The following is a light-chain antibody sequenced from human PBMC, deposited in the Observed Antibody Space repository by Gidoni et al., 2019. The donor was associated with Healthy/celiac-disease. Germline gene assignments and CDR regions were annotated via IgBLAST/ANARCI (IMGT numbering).Light chain of an antibody. CDR2: GAS. CDR1: QSVSSN. J-gene: IGKJ5*01. CDR3: QQYNNWPPIT. Sequence: EIVMTQSPATLSVSPGERATLSYRASQSVSSNLAWYQQKPGQAHRILIYGASTRATGIPARFSGSGSGTEFTLTISSLQSEDFAVYYCQQYNNWPPITFGQGTRLEIK. V-gene: IGKV3-15*01.